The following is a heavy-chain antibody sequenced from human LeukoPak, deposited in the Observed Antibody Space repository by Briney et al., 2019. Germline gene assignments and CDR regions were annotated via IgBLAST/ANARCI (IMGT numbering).Heavy chain of an antibody. D-gene: IGHD6-13*01. Sequence: GGSLRLSCVASGFTFTSDAMNWVRQAPGKGLEWVSSTVSRGTTQYADSVKGRFTVSRDTSKNTLYLQMNSLRADDTAVYYCAKGSSSSRPYYFDYWGQGTLVTVSS. CDR1: GFTFTSDA. J-gene: IGHJ4*02. V-gene: IGHV3-23*01. CDR2: TVSRGTT. CDR3: AKGSSSSRPYYFDY.